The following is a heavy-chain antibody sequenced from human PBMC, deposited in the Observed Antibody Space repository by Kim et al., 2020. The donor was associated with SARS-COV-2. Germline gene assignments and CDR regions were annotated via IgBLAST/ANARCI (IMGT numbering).Heavy chain of an antibody. CDR1: GFTFSSYW. CDR3: ARDQATGSGWQYYYYYYMDV. CDR2: INSDGSST. J-gene: IGHJ6*03. D-gene: IGHD6-19*01. Sequence: GGSLRLSCAASGFTFSSYWMHWVRQAPGKGLVWVSRINSDGSSTSYADSVKGRFTISRDNAKNTLYLQMNSLRAEDTAVYYCARDQATGSGWQYYYYYYMDVWGKGTTVTVSS. V-gene: IGHV3-74*01.